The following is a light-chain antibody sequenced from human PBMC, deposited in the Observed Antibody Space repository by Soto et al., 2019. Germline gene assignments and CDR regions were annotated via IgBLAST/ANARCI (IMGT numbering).Light chain of an antibody. V-gene: IGKV1-5*01. CDR2: DAS. CDR3: QHYNSYAWA. J-gene: IGKJ1*01. CDR1: QSITIW. Sequence: DIQMTQSPSTLSASVGDRATITCRASQSITIWLGWYQQKPGKAPKLLIFDASSLESGVPSRFSVSGSGTDFTLTISSLQPYEFATYYCQHYNSYAWAFGLGTKVEIK.